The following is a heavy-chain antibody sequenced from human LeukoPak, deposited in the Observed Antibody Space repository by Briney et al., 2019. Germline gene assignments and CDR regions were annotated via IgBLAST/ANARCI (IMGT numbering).Heavy chain of an antibody. D-gene: IGHD3-10*01. Sequence: GESLKISCKGSGYSFSSYWIGWVRQMPGKGLEWMGIIHPGDSDTRYSPAFQGQVNISVDKSISTAYLQWSSLKASDTAIFYCARAGTGYYVMDVWGQGTTVTVSS. V-gene: IGHV5-51*01. CDR1: GYSFSSYW. CDR2: IHPGDSDT. J-gene: IGHJ6*02. CDR3: ARAGTGYYVMDV.